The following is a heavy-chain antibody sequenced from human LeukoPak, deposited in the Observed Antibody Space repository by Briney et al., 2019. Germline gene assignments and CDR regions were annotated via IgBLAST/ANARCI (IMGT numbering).Heavy chain of an antibody. J-gene: IGHJ4*02. CDR1: GGSLSGYY. D-gene: IGHD3-22*01. CDR3: ALTPGYYDSSGYYY. CDR2: IYTSGST. V-gene: IGHV4-59*10. Sequence: SETLSLTCAVYGGSLSGYYWSWIRQPAGKGLEWIGRIYTSGSTNYNPSLKSRVTMSVDTSKNQFSLKLSSVTAADTAVYYCALTPGYYDSSGYYYWGQGTLVTVSS.